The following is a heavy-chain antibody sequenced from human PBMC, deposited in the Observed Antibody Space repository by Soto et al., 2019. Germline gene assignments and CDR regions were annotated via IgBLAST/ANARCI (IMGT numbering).Heavy chain of an antibody. CDR3: ERSWIEEAGTFDY. J-gene: IGHJ4*02. D-gene: IGHD6-13*01. CDR2: IYYSGRT. V-gene: IGHV4-59*01. Sequence: SEXLSLTCTFSGGSISSYYWSWIRHPPCKGLEWIWYIYYSGRTHYNPSLKSRVTISVDTSKNQFSLKLSSVTAADTAVYYCERSWIEEAGTFDYWGQGTLVTVSS. CDR1: GGSISSYY.